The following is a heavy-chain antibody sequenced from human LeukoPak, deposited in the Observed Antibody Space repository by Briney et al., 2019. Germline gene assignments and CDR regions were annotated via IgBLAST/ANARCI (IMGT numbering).Heavy chain of an antibody. CDR3: ASSKLMITFGGVMVY. CDR2: INHSGST. Sequence: SETLSLTCAVYGGSFSGYYWSWIRQPPGKGLEWIGEINHSGSTNYNPSLKSRVTISVDMSKNQFSLKLSSVTAADTAVYYCASSKLMITFGGVMVYWGQGTLVTVSS. CDR1: GGSFSGYY. V-gene: IGHV4-34*01. J-gene: IGHJ4*02. D-gene: IGHD3-16*01.